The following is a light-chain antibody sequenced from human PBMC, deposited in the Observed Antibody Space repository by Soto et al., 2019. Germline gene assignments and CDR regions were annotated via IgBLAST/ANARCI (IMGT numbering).Light chain of an antibody. J-gene: IGKJ2*01. CDR3: QQYNNWPYT. Sequence: EIVMPQSPDTLSVSPGESATLSCRARQSISNNLAWYQQKPGQAPRLLLYGASTRTTGIPARFSGSGSGTEFTLTISSLQSEDFAVYYCQQYNNWPYTFAQGTKLEI. V-gene: IGKV3-15*01. CDR2: GAS. CDR1: QSISNN.